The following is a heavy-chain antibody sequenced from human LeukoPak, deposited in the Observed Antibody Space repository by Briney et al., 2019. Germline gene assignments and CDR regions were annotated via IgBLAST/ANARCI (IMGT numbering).Heavy chain of an antibody. Sequence: SQTLSLTCAISGDSVSSNSAAWNWIRQSPSRGLEWLGRTYYRSKWYNDYAVSVRGRITVNPDTSKNQFSLHLNSVTPEDTAVYYCARRLTQYDCFDPWGQGILVTVSS. CDR1: GDSVSSNSAA. CDR3: ARRLTQYDCFDP. V-gene: IGHV6-1*01. CDR2: TYYRSKWYN. D-gene: IGHD2-2*01. J-gene: IGHJ5*02.